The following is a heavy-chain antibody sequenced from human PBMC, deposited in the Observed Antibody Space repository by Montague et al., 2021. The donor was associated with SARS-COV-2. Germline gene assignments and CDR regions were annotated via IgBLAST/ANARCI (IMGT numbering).Heavy chain of an antibody. CDR3: ARLVWFGELSSENWFDP. J-gene: IGHJ5*02. V-gene: IGHV4-39*01. Sequence: SETLSLTCTVSGGSISSSSNYWGWIRQPPGKGLEWIGSIYYSGSTYYNSSLKSRVTISVDTPKNQFSLKLNSVTAADTAVYYCARLVWFGELSSENWFDPWGQGTLVTVSS. CDR1: GGSISSSSNY. CDR2: IYYSGST. D-gene: IGHD3-10*01.